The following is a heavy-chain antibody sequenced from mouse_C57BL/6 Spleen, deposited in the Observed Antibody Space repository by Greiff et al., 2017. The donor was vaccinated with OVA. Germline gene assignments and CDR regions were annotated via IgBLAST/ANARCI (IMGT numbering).Heavy chain of an antibody. CDR2: IDPEDGET. V-gene: IGHV14-2*01. CDR1: GFNIKDYY. J-gene: IGHJ1*03. D-gene: IGHD2-5*01. CDR3: ALYSNYWYFDV. Sequence: DVQLQESGAELVKPGASVKLSCTASGFNIKDYYMHWVKQRTEPGLEWIGRIDPEDGETKYAPQFQGKAPITADTSSNTAYLQLSSLTSEDTAVYYCALYSNYWYFDVWGTGTTVTVSS.